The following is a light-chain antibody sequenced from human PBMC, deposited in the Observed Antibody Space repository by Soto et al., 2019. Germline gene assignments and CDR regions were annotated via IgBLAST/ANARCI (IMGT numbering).Light chain of an antibody. CDR1: FNDVGGYNY. V-gene: IGLV2-8*01. CDR2: EVY. CDR3: SSYVGNNNLV. Sequence: QSALTQPPSASGSPGQSVTISCTGTFNDVGGYNYVSWYQQHPGKAPKVIIYEVYKRPSGVPDRFSGSKSGKTASLTVSGLQVDDEADYYCSSYVGNNNLVFGGGTKLTVL. J-gene: IGLJ3*02.